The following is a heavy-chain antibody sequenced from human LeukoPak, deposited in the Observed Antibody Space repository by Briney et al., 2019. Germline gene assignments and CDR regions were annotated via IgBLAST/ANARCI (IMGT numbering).Heavy chain of an antibody. Sequence: GGSLRLSCAASGFTFSSYSMNWVRQAPGKGPEWVSSISSSSSYIYYADSVKGRFTISRDNAKNSLYLQMNSLRAEDTAVYYCARGRSSTSFFIDYWGQGTLVTVSS. V-gene: IGHV3-21*01. CDR2: ISSSSSYI. CDR3: ARGRSSTSFFIDY. CDR1: GFTFSSYS. J-gene: IGHJ4*02. D-gene: IGHD2-2*01.